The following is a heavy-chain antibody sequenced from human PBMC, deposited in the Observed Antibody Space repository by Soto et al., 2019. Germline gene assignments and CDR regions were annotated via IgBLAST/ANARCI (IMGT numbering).Heavy chain of an antibody. CDR1: GFTFSSYA. CDR2: ITGGGENT. Sequence: GGSLRLSCAASGFTFSSYAMSWVRQAPGKGLEWVSSITGGGENTRYADSVKGRFTISRDNSKNTLSLQMNSLRVDDTAVYHCAKGRIAVAAPFNWFDPWGQGTLVTV. J-gene: IGHJ5*02. D-gene: IGHD6-19*01. V-gene: IGHV3-23*01. CDR3: AKGRIAVAAPFNWFDP.